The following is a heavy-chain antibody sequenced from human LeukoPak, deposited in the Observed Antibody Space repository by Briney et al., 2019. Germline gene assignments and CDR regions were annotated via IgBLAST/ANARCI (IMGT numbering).Heavy chain of an antibody. CDR2: ISSSSSYI. D-gene: IGHD3-3*01. CDR3: AKGSYYDFWSGYYRPTNWFDP. Sequence: SGGSLRLSCAASGFTFSSYSMTWVRQAPGKGLEWASSISSSSSYIYYADSVKGRFTISRDNAKNSLYLQMNSLRAEDTAVYYCAKGSYYDFWSGYYRPTNWFDPWGQGTLVTVSS. V-gene: IGHV3-21*04. J-gene: IGHJ5*02. CDR1: GFTFSSYS.